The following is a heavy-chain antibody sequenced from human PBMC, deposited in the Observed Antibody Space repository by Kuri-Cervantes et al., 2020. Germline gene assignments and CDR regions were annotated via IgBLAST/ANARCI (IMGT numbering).Heavy chain of an antibody. CDR2: IYYSGST. V-gene: IGHV4-59*12. Sequence: SETLSLTCTVSGGSISSYYWSWIRQPPGKGLEWIGYIYYSGSTNYNPSLKSRVTISVDTSKNQFSLKLSSVTAADTAVYYCARIPRVADFDYWGQGTLVTVSS. CDR3: ARIPRVADFDY. CDR1: GGSISSYY. D-gene: IGHD6-19*01. J-gene: IGHJ4*02.